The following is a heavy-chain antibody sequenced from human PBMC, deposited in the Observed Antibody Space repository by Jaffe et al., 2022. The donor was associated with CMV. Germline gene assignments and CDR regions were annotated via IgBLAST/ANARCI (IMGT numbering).Heavy chain of an antibody. J-gene: IGHJ5*02. D-gene: IGHD3-3*01. CDR2: IKQDGSEK. Sequence: EVQLVESGGGLVQPGGSLRLSCAASGFTFSSYWMSWVRQAPGKGLEWVANIKQDGSEKYYVDSVKGRFTISRDNAKNSLYLQMNSLRAEDTAVYYCARGTIFGVVPYWFDPWGQGTLVTVSS. CDR1: GFTFSSYW. CDR3: ARGTIFGVVPYWFDP. V-gene: IGHV3-7*04.